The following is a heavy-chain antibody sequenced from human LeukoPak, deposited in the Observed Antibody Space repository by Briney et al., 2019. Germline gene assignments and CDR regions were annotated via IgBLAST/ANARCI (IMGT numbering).Heavy chain of an antibody. CDR1: GFIFSGYA. V-gene: IGHV3-23*01. J-gene: IGHJ6*03. Sequence: GGSLRLSCAASGFIFSGYAISWVRQAPGKGLEWVSTISGSGDSTYYADAVKGRFTISRDNAKNSLYLQMNSLRAEDTAVYYCARSRDGYNYNYYYYMDVWGKGTTVTVSS. CDR2: ISGSGDST. CDR3: ARSRDGYNYNYYYYMDV. D-gene: IGHD5-24*01.